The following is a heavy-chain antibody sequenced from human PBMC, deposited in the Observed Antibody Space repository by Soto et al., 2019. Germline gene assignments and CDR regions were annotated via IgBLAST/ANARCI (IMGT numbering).Heavy chain of an antibody. J-gene: IGHJ5*02. CDR1: GGTLSSYT. CDR2: IIPILGIA. V-gene: IGHV1-69*02. D-gene: IGHD5-18*01. CDR3: ARVRVGYRYGYAP. Sequence: GASGKVSCKASGGTLSSYTINWVRQAPGQGLEWMGRIIPILGIANYAQKFQGRVTITADKSTSTAYMELSSLRSEDTAVYYCARVRVGYRYGYAPWGQGTLVTVSS.